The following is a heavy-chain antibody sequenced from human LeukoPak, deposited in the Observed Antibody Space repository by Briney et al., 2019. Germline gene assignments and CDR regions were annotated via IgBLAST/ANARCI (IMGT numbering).Heavy chain of an antibody. J-gene: IGHJ6*02. V-gene: IGHV3-20*04. D-gene: IGHD2-15*01. CDR3: AREVRYCSGGTCYSFHYGMHV. CDR2: INRNGGST. Sequence: GGSLRLSCAASGFTFDDYGMSWVRQAPGKGLEWVSGINRNGGSTAYADSVKGRFTISRDNAENSLYLQMNSLRAEDTALYSCAREVRYCSGGTCYSFHYGMHVWGQGTTVTVSS. CDR1: GFTFDDYG.